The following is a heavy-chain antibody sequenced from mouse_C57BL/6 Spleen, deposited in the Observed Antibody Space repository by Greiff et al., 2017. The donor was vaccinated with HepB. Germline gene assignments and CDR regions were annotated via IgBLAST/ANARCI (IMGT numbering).Heavy chain of an antibody. CDR3: ASNFDY. CDR1: GYSITSGYY. CDR2: ISYDGSN. V-gene: IGHV3-6*01. J-gene: IGHJ2*01. Sequence: EVKVEESGPGLVKPSQSLSLTCSVTGYSITSGYYWNWIRQFPGNKLEWMGYISYDGSNNYNPSLKNRISITRDTSKNQFFLKLNSVTTGDTATYYCASNFDYWGQGTTLTVSS.